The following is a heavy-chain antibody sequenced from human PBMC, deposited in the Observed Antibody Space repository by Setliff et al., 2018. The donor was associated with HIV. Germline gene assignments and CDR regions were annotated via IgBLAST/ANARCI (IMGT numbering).Heavy chain of an antibody. CDR3: VRANWASPFTWDLHYYYYMDV. J-gene: IGHJ6*03. V-gene: IGHV1-24*01. CDR2: FDTKTGEN. CDR1: GYTLTDLC. Sequence: ASVKVSCKVSGYTLTDLCLHWVRQAPGKGLEWMGSFDTKTGENIYAQKMQGRFSMTQDMFADTAYMDLNRLTSEDTATYYCVRANWASPFTWDLHYYYYMDVWGKGIPVTVSS. D-gene: IGHD1-26*01.